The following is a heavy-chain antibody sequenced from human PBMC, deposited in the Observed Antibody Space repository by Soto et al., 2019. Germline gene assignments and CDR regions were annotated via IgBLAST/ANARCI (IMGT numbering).Heavy chain of an antibody. Sequence: QVQLQQWGAGLLKPSETLSLTCAVYGGSFSGYYWSWIRQPPGKGLEWIGEINHSGSTNYNPSLKSRVTISVDTSKNQFSLKLSSVTAADTAVYYCARDVTVTGTGGVGYWGQGTLVTVSS. D-gene: IGHD6-19*01. J-gene: IGHJ4*02. CDR1: GGSFSGYY. CDR2: INHSGST. CDR3: ARDVTVTGTGGVGY. V-gene: IGHV4-34*01.